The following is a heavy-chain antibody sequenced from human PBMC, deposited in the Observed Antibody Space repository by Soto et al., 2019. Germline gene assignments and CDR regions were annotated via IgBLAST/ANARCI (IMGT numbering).Heavy chain of an antibody. Sequence: SVKVSCKASGFTLTSSAMQWVRQARGQRLEWIGWIVVGSGNTNYAQKFQERVTITRDMSTSTAYMELSSLRSEDTAVYYCAAGRGDIVATIAAYWGQGTLVTVSS. D-gene: IGHD5-12*01. CDR2: IVVGSGNT. CDR1: GFTLTSSA. V-gene: IGHV1-58*02. J-gene: IGHJ4*02. CDR3: AAGRGDIVATIAAY.